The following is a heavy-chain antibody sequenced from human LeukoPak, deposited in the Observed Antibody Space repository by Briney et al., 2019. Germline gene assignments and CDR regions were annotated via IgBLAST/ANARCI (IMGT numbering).Heavy chain of an antibody. Sequence: SGGSLRLSCAASGFTFSNFWMHWVRQTPGKGLVWVSRINSDGSSTTYADSVKGRFTISRDNAKNTLYLQMNSLRAEDTAVYYCARVVWGTFDYWGQGTLVTVSS. CDR1: GFTFSNFW. CDR3: ARVVWGTFDY. CDR2: INSDGSST. J-gene: IGHJ4*02. V-gene: IGHV3-74*01. D-gene: IGHD1/OR15-1a*01.